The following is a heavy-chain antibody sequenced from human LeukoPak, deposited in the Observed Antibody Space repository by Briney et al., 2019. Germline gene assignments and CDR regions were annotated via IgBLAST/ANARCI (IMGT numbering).Heavy chain of an antibody. V-gene: IGHV3-23*01. D-gene: IGHD1-14*01. J-gene: IGHJ4*02. Sequence: PGGSLRLSCAASGFTFSSYAMSWVRQAPGKGLEWVPVISGAGVSTYYADSVKGRFTISRDNSKSTLYLQMNSLRAEDTAVYYCAKGGRYNGVYFDYWGQGTLVTVSS. CDR2: ISGAGVST. CDR3: AKGGRYNGVYFDY. CDR1: GFTFSSYA.